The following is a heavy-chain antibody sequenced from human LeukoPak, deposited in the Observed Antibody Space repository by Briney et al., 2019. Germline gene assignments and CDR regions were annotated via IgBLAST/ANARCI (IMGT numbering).Heavy chain of an antibody. CDR2: IGSDNKP. V-gene: IGHV3-23*05. Sequence: GGSLRLSCAASGFTFSAYAMTWVRQAPGKGLEWVSSIGSDNKPHYSESVKGRFAISRDNSKNMLFLQLNSLRAEDTAVYYCAKSFGYSRSWFDYWGQGTPATVSS. D-gene: IGHD6-13*01. J-gene: IGHJ4*02. CDR1: GFTFSAYA. CDR3: AKSFGYSRSWFDY.